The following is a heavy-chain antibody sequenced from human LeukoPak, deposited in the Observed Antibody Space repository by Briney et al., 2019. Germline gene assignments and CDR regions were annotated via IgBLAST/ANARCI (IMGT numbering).Heavy chain of an antibody. V-gene: IGHV3-23*01. D-gene: IGHD3-10*01. CDR2: ISSSGGTT. CDR1: GFTFSSYS. J-gene: IGHJ4*02. CDR3: ARAAMVRGVDYFDY. Sequence: GGSLRLSCAASGFTFSSYSMSWARQAPGKGLEWVSVISSSGGTTYYADSVKGRFTISRDNSKNTLYLQMNSLRAEDTAIYYCARAAMVRGVDYFDYWGQGTLVTVSS.